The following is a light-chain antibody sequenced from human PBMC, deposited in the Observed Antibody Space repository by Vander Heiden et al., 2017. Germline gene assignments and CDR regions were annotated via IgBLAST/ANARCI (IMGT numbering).Light chain of an antibody. CDR3: QAWDSSTVV. CDR1: KLGDKY. J-gene: IGLJ2*01. V-gene: IGLV3-1*01. CDR2: QDS. Sequence: SYELTQPPSVSVSPGQTASITCSGDKLGDKYACWFQKRPGQSPVLVIYQDSKRPSGIPERFSGSNSGNTATLTISGTQAMDEADYYCQAWDSSTVVFGGGTKLTGL.